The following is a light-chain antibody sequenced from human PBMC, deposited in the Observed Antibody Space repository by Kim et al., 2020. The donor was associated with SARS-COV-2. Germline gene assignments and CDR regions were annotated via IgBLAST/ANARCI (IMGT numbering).Light chain of an antibody. V-gene: IGLV3-1*01. CDR1: KLGDKY. Sequence: SYELTQPPSVFVSPGQTASITCSGDKLGDKYACWYQQKPGQSPVLVIYQDSKRPSGIPERFSGSNSGNTATLTISGTQAMDEADYYCQAWDSSTAVFGGGTQLTVL. CDR2: QDS. CDR3: QAWDSSTAV. J-gene: IGLJ3*02.